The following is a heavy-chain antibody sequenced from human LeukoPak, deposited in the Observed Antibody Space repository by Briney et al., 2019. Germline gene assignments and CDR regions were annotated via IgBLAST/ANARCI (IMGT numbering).Heavy chain of an antibody. CDR2: INQSGTT. J-gene: IGHJ5*02. D-gene: IGHD6-13*01. Sequence: SETLSLTCVVNGESFSGYYWSWIRQPPGKGLEWIGEINQSGTTNYIPSLKSRVTISLDTSKNQFSLKLNSVTAADTAVYYCARGGGYSFSYYRWFDPWGQGTPVTVSS. CDR3: ARGGGYSFSYYRWFDP. CDR1: GESFSGYY. V-gene: IGHV4-34*01.